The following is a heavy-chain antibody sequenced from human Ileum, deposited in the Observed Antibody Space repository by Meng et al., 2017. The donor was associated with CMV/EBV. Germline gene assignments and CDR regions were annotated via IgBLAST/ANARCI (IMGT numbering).Heavy chain of an antibody. V-gene: IGHV3-9*01. CDR3: AKDNGGGANLGYFDY. Sequence: SLKISCAASGFKFDDYAMHWVRQVPGKGLEWVSGISWNRGAIGYEDSVKGRFTLSRDNARNSLHLQMNSLRPEDTAVYYCAKDNGGGANLGYFDYWCQGTLATVSS. CDR2: ISWNRGAI. CDR1: GFKFDDYA. J-gene: IGHJ4*02. D-gene: IGHD3-16*01.